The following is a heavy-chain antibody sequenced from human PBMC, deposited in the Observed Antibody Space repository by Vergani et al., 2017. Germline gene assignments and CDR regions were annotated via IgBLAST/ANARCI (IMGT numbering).Heavy chain of an antibody. CDR1: GYTFTGYY. CDR3: ARFYCSGGSCYSGRWGGAFDI. D-gene: IGHD2-15*01. CDR2: INPNSGGT. J-gene: IGHJ3*02. Sequence: QVQLVQSGAEVKKPGASVKVSCKASGYTFTGYYMHWVRQAPGQGLEWMGWINPNSGGTNYAQKFQGRVTMTRDTSISTAYMELSRLRSDDTAVYYCARFYCSGGSCYSGRWGGAFDIWGQGTMVTVSS. V-gene: IGHV1-2*02.